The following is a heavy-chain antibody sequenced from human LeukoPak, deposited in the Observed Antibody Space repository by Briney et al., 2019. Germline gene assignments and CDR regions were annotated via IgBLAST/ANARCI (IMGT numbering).Heavy chain of an antibody. CDR2: VHLSGAS. V-gene: IGHV4-4*02. CDR1: GGSILTTNW. Sequence: PSETLSLTCAASGGSILTTNWWSWVRQTPGKGLEWIGEVHLSGASNYNPSLKSRVSMSIDKSKNQLSLKLTSVTAADTAMYYCARESGAFSPFGFWGQGTLVTVSS. D-gene: IGHD1-26*01. CDR3: ARESGAFSPFGF. J-gene: IGHJ4*02.